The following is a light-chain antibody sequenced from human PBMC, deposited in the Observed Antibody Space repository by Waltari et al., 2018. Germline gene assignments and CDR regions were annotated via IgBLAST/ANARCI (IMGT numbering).Light chain of an antibody. CDR2: DAG. J-gene: IGKJ1*01. CDR1: QAIRND. V-gene: IGKV1-6*01. CDR3: LQDYNYPRT. Sequence: AIQMTQSPYSLSASVGDRVTITCRASQAIRNDLGWYQQKPGQAPKLLIYDAGTLQSGVPSRFSGSGSGTDFTLTISGLQPDDFATYYCLQDYNYPRTFGQRTKVEIK.